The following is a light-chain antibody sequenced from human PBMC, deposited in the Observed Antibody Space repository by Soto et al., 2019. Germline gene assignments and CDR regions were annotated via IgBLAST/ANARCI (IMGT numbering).Light chain of an antibody. Sequence: QSVLTQQPSVSGAPGQRVTISCTGSSSNIGANYDVHWYQHLPGTAPRLLISGDSNRPSGVPDRFSGSKSGTSASLGITGLQAEDEADYYCQSYDSSLRGWVFGGGTKLTVL. V-gene: IGLV1-40*01. CDR1: SSNIGANYD. CDR2: GDS. CDR3: QSYDSSLRGWV. J-gene: IGLJ3*02.